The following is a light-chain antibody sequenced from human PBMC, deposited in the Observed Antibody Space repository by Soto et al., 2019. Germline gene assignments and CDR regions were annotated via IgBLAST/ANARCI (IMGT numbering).Light chain of an antibody. Sequence: QSVLTQPPSASATPGQRVTISCSGSSSNIARRSVYWYQQLPGTAPKLLMYSSDLRPSGVPDRFSGSKSGTTASLAISGVQSEDEADYYCSTWHDSLNGWVFGGGTQLTVL. J-gene: IGLJ7*01. CDR3: STWHDSLNGWV. CDR1: SSNIARRS. V-gene: IGLV1-44*01. CDR2: SSD.